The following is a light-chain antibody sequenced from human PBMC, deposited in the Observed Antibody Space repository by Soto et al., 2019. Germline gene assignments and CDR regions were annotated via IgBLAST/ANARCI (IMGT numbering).Light chain of an antibody. CDR2: GAS. V-gene: IGKV3-20*01. Sequence: EFVLTQSPGTLSLSPGERATLSCRASQTVRNNYLAWYQQKPGQAPRFLIYGASTRATGIPARFSGSGSGTDFTLTISRLEPEDFAVYYCQQYGSSPLTFGGGTKVDIK. CDR3: QQYGSSPLT. J-gene: IGKJ4*01. CDR1: QTVRNNY.